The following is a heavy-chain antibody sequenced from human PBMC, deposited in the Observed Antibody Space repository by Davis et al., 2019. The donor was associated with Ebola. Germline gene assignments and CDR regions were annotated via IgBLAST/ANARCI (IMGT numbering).Heavy chain of an antibody. CDR2: ISGSGGST. CDR1: GFTFSSYA. D-gene: IGHD6-6*01. CDR3: VSQYSTSSHY. V-gene: IGHV3-23*01. J-gene: IGHJ4*02. Sequence: GESLKISCAASGFTFSSYAMSWVRQAPGKGLEWVSAISGSGGSTYYADSVKGRFTISRDNSKNTLYLQMNSLGAEDTAIYYCVSQYSTSSHYWGQGALVTVSS.